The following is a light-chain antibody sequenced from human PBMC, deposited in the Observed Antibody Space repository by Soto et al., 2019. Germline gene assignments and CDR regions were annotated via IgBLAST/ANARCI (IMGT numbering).Light chain of an antibody. CDR2: DVS. J-gene: IGLJ2*01. Sequence: QSVLTQPPSASGSPGQSVAISCTGTTRDVGGYNYVSWYQQHPGKAPKLIIYDVSKRPSGVPDRFSGSKSGNTASLTVSGLQGEDEADYYCSSYVASNTLAFGGGTKVTVL. CDR1: TRDVGGYNY. V-gene: IGLV2-8*01. CDR3: SSYVASNTLA.